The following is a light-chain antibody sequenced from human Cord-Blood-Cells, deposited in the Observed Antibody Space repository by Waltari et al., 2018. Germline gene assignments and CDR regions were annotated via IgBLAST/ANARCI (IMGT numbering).Light chain of an antibody. CDR3: QALDSSTAV. V-gene: IGLV3-1*01. Sequence: SYELTQPPSVSVSPGQTASITCSGDKLGDKYACWYQQKPGQSPVLVIYQDSKRPSGIPERFSGSNAGNTATLTMSGTQAMGEADYYCQALDSSTAVFGGGTKLTV. CDR1: KLGDKY. J-gene: IGLJ3*02. CDR2: QDS.